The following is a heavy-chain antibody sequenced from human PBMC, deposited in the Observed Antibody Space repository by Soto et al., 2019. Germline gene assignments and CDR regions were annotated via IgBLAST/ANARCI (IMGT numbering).Heavy chain of an antibody. CDR2: IYYSGST. D-gene: IGHD3-16*02. CDR1: GGSISSYY. Sequence: LSLTCNGSGGSISSYYWSWIRQPPGKGLEWIGFIYYSGSTNYNPSPKSRVNISVDTSNNQFSLKLISVTAAEKAVFYCARGRQFGWSYRSYYYYGMDVCGHGTTFT. V-gene: IGHV4-59*01. J-gene: IGHJ6*02. CDR3: ARGRQFGWSYRSYYYYGMDV.